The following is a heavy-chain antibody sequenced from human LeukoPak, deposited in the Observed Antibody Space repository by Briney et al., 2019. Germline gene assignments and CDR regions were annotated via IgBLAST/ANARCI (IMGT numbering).Heavy chain of an antibody. V-gene: IGHV1-69*13. D-gene: IGHD3-3*01. J-gene: IGHJ4*02. CDR3: ARDQTTRYYDFWSGYYNRHFDY. Sequence: ASVKVSFKASGGTFTSYAISWVRQAPGQGLEWMGGIIPIFGTANYAQKFQGRVTITADESTSTAYMELSSLRSEDTAVYYCARDQTTRYYDFWSGYYNRHFDYWGQGTLVTVSS. CDR2: IIPIFGTA. CDR1: GGTFTSYA.